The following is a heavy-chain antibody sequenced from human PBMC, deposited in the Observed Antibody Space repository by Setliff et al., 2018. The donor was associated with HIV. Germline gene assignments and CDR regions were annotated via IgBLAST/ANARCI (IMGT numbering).Heavy chain of an antibody. CDR3: ARQPLYNDYDWRSYYFDY. CDR1: GYSISSGCY. Sequence: NPSETLSLTCAVSGYSISSGCYWGWIRQPPGKGLEWIGSMYHTGSTYYSPSLNSRFTISVDTSENQFSLKLRSVTAADTAVYYCARQPLYNDYDWRSYYFDYWGQGSLVTVSS. V-gene: IGHV4-38-2*01. D-gene: IGHD5-12*01. J-gene: IGHJ4*02. CDR2: MYHTGST.